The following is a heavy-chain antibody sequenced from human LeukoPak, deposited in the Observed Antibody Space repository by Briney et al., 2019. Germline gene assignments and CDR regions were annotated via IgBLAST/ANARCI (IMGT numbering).Heavy chain of an antibody. Sequence: SETLSLTCAVYGGSFSGYYWSGIGQPPGKGVEGMGEINNRGGTNYNPCLKSRVTISVDTSKNQFSLKLSSVTAADTAVYYCARAQPYCSGGSCYQSYYYGMDVWGQGTTVTVSS. J-gene: IGHJ6*02. CDR2: INNRGGT. D-gene: IGHD2-15*01. V-gene: IGHV4-34*01. CDR1: GGSFSGYY. CDR3: ARAQPYCSGGSCYQSYYYGMDV.